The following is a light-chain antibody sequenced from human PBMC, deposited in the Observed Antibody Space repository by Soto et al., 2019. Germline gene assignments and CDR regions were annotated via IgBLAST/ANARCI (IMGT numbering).Light chain of an antibody. V-gene: IGKV1-39*01. Sequence: DIQMTQSPSSLSASVGDRVTITCRASQSISRYLNWYQQKQGKAPNLLIYVASSLQSEVPSRLSGSGYGTDLTITITSLQTEDFATYYCQQSYGNPITFGQGTRLEIK. J-gene: IGKJ5*01. CDR2: VAS. CDR3: QQSYGNPIT. CDR1: QSISRY.